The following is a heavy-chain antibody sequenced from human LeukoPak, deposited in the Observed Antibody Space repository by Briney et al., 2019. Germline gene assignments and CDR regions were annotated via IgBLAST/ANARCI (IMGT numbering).Heavy chain of an antibody. D-gene: IGHD3-10*01. V-gene: IGHV4-39*07. J-gene: IGHJ4*02. CDR2: IYYSGST. CDR3: ARDQGSVY. Sequence: SETLSLTCTVSGGSISSSSYYWGWIRQPPGKGLEWIGSIYYSGSTYYNPSLKSRVTISVDTSKNQFSLKLSSVTAADTAVYYCARDQGSVYWGQGTLVTVSS. CDR1: GGSISSSSYY.